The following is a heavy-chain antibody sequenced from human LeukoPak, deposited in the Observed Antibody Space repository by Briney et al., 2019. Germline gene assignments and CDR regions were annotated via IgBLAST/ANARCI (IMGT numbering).Heavy chain of an antibody. D-gene: IGHD2-15*01. CDR2: ISSSSSTI. J-gene: IGHJ4*02. V-gene: IGHV3-48*01. CDR3: ARDLSLLVVAATWGY. Sequence: PGGSLRLSCAASGFTFSSYSMNWARQAPGKGLEWVSYISSSSSTIYYADSVKGRFTISRDNAKNSLYLQMNSLRAEDTAVYYCARDLSLLVVAATWGYWGQGTLVTVSS. CDR1: GFTFSSYS.